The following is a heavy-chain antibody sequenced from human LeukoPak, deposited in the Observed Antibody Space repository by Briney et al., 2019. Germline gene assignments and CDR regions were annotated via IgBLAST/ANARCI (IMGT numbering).Heavy chain of an antibody. CDR1: GFTFSNYE. D-gene: IGHD6-13*01. CDR2: ISNFGDII. J-gene: IGHJ6*03. CDR3: AKDATPALGTVYMDV. V-gene: IGHV3-48*03. Sequence: GSLRLSCAASGFTFSNYEMNWVRQAPGKGLEWISHISNFGDIIHYADSVEGRFTISRDNDKNSIYLQMNSLRAEDTAVYYCAKDATPALGTVYMDVWGKGTTVTISS.